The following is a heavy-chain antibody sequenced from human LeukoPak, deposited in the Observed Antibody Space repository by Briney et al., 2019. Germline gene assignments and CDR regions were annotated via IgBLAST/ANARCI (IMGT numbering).Heavy chain of an antibody. CDR1: GFTFSSYA. V-gene: IGHV3-30-3*01. CDR3: ARGGGDSSSWYTFDY. Sequence: GGSLRLSCAASGFTFSSYAMHWVRQAPGKGLEWVAVISYDGSNKYYADSVKGRFTIPRDNSKNTLYLQMNSLRAEDTAVYYCARGGGDSSSWYTFDYWGQGTLVTVSS. CDR2: ISYDGSNK. J-gene: IGHJ4*02. D-gene: IGHD6-13*01.